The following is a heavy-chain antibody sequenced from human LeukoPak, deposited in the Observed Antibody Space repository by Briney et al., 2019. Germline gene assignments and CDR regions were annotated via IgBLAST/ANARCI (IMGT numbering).Heavy chain of an antibody. CDR2: FNHSGST. J-gene: IGHJ4*02. CDR1: GFTFNNFA. CDR3: ARGRIQLWFGYFDY. Sequence: PGGSLRLSCAASGFTFNNFAMSWVRQPPGKGLEWIGEFNHSGSTNYNPSLKSRVTISVDTSKNQFSLKLSSVTAADTAVYYCARGRIQLWFGYFDYWGQGTLVTVSS. V-gene: IGHV4-34*01. D-gene: IGHD5-18*01.